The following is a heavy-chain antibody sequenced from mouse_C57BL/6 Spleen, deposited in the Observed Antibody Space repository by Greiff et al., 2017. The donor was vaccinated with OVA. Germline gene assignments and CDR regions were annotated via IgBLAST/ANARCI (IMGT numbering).Heavy chain of an antibody. CDR3: ARGEDGYSAD. CDR2: IDPSDSYT. Sequence: VQLQQPGAELVKPGASVKLSCKASGYTFTSYWMQWVKQRPGQGLEWIGEIDPSDSYTNYHQKFKGKATLTVDTSSSTASMQLSSLTSEDAAVYYCARGEDGYSADWGQGTLVTVSA. CDR1: GYTFTSYW. V-gene: IGHV1-50*01. D-gene: IGHD2-3*01. J-gene: IGHJ3*01.